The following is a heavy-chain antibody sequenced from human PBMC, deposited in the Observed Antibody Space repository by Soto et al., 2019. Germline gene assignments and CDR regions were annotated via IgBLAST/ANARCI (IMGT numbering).Heavy chain of an antibody. CDR3: ARAAPTWSDFYYMDI. D-gene: IGHD2-15*01. CDR2: INSDGSIT. CDR1: GFTFRSHW. V-gene: IGHV3-74*01. Sequence: GGSLRLSCGASGFTFRSHWMNWVRQAPGKGLVWVARINSDGSITTYAESVKARFSISRDHAKNTLYLQMTSLRAEDTAVYYCARAAPTWSDFYYMDIWGRGTTVTVSS. J-gene: IGHJ6*03.